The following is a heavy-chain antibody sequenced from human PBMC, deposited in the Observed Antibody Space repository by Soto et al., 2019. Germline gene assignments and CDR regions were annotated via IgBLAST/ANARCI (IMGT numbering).Heavy chain of an antibody. J-gene: IGHJ4*02. D-gene: IGHD6-19*01. Sequence: ASVKVCCKASGYTFTSYAMHWVRQAPGQRLEWMGWINAGNGNTKYSQKFQGRVTITRDTSASTAYMELSSLRSEDTAVYYCANYSNSSGWYEFSYWGQGSLVTVS. V-gene: IGHV1-3*01. CDR3: ANYSNSSGWYEFSY. CDR2: INAGNGNT. CDR1: GYTFTSYA.